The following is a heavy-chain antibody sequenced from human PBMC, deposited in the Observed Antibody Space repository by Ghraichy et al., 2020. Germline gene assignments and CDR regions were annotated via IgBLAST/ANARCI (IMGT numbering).Heavy chain of an antibody. J-gene: IGHJ1*01. Sequence: GESLNISCAASGFTFNSYAMSWVRQAPGKGLQWVSAISGSGDSTYYEGSVKGRFTISRDNSKNTLYLQMNSLRADDTAVYYCAKDERSVEMATTRHEYFQYWGQGTLVTVSS. CDR3: AKDERSVEMATTRHEYFQY. CDR1: GFTFNSYA. V-gene: IGHV3-23*01. CDR2: ISGSGDST. D-gene: IGHD5-24*01.